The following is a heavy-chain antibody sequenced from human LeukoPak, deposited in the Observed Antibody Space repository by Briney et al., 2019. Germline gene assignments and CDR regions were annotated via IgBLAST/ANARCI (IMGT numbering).Heavy chain of an antibody. CDR2: INPNSGVT. V-gene: IGHV1-2*02. D-gene: IGHD6-6*01. CDR3: ARASGSDSSVKSFYYMGV. Sequence: ASVKVSCKASGYTFNAYYIHWVRQAPGQGLERMGWINPNSGVTNYAQKFQGRVTMTRDTSISAAYMELSSLISDDTAVYYCARASGSDSSVKSFYYMGVWGKGSTVTVSS. CDR1: GYTFNAYY. J-gene: IGHJ6*03.